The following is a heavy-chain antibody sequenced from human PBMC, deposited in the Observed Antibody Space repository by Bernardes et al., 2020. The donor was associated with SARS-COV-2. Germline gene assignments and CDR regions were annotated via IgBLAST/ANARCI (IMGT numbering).Heavy chain of an antibody. CDR1: GFTFSNYV. J-gene: IGHJ4*02. D-gene: IGHD6-19*01. Sequence: GSLRLSCAASGFTFSNYVMSWVRQAPGKGLEWVSSVSGTGGSTYYPDSVKGRFTISRDNSKNTLYLQMNSLRAEDAAVYYCATNLSSGWPLDYWGQGTLVTVSS. CDR2: VSGTGGST. CDR3: ATNLSSGWPLDY. V-gene: IGHV3-23*01.